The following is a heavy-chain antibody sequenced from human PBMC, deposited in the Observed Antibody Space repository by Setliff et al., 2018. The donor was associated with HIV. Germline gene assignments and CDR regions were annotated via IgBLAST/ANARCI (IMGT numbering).Heavy chain of an antibody. CDR1: GYTFSSYW. CDR3: TRHPLRPGIAHHYYHIDV. CDR2: NYPGDTDT. V-gene: IGHV5-51*01. Sequence: GESLKIPCKGSGYTFSSYWIGWVRQMPGKGLEWMGINYPGDTDTRYSPSFEGQVTISADKSTSTAYLQWSSLKASDTAIYYCTRHPLRPGIAHHYYHIDVWGTGTTVTVSS. D-gene: IGHD5-12*01. J-gene: IGHJ6*03.